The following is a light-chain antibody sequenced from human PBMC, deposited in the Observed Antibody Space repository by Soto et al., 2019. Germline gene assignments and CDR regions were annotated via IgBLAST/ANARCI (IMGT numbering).Light chain of an antibody. CDR3: QHYGNSPWT. V-gene: IGKV3-20*01. CDR1: QSVSSSY. Sequence: EIVLTQSPGTLSLSPGERATLSCRASQSVSSSYLAWYQQKPGQAPRLLIYGASSRATGIPDRFSSSGSGTDFTLTISRLEPEDFAVYYCQHYGNSPWTFGQGTKVEI. J-gene: IGKJ1*01. CDR2: GAS.